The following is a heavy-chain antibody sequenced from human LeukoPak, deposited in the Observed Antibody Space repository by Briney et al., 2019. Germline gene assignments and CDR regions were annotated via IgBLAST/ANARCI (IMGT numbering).Heavy chain of an antibody. Sequence: GGSLRLSCVASGCTFSNNAMNWVRQAPGKGLEWVSAIYDCGETTYYADPVKGRFTISRDNSKNTLYLQMNSLRAEDTAVYYCAKTAMIKIIMTTYPKGLNYWGQGTLVTVSS. V-gene: IGHV3-23*01. CDR2: IYDCGETT. CDR1: GCTFSNNA. CDR3: AKTAMIKIIMTTYPKGLNY. D-gene: IGHD3-16*01. J-gene: IGHJ4*02.